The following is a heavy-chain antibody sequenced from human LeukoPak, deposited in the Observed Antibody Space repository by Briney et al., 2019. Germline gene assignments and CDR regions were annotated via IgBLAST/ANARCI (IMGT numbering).Heavy chain of an antibody. D-gene: IGHD3-22*01. CDR2: IKQDGSEK. J-gene: IGHJ3*02. V-gene: IGHV3-7*04. CDR1: GFTFSSYW. CDR3: ARGGYYRREAFDI. Sequence: PGGSLRLSCAASGFTFSSYWMSWVRQAPGKGLEWVANIKQDGSEKYYVDSVKGRFTISRDNAKNSLYLQMNSLRAEDTAVYYCARGGYYRREAFDIWGQGTMVTVSS.